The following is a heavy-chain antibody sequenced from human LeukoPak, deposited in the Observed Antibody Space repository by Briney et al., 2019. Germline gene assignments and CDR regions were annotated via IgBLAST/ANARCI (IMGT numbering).Heavy chain of an antibody. D-gene: IGHD5-12*01. CDR3: AARYSGYDFGRYDY. Sequence: GGSLRLSCAASGFTFSSYWMSWVRQAPGKGLEWVANIKQDGSEKYYVDSVKGRFTISRDNAKNSLYLQMNSLRAEDTAVYYCAARYSGYDFGRYDYWGQGTLVTVSS. J-gene: IGHJ4*02. CDR2: IKQDGSEK. V-gene: IGHV3-7*03. CDR1: GFTFSSYW.